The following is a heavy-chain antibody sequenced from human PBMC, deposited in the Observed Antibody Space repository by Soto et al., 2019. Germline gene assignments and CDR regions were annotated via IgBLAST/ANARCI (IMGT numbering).Heavy chain of an antibody. D-gene: IGHD2-2*01. CDR2: INHSGST. CDR3: ARPGGRIVVVPAAYVRRHYYMDV. J-gene: IGHJ6*03. CDR1: GGSFSGYY. Sequence: SETLSLTCAVYGGSFSGYYWSWIRQPPGKGLEWIGEINHSGSTNYNPSLKSRVTISVDTSKNQFSLKLSSVTAADTAVYYCARPGGRIVVVPAAYVRRHYYMDVWGKGTTVTVSS. V-gene: IGHV4-34*01.